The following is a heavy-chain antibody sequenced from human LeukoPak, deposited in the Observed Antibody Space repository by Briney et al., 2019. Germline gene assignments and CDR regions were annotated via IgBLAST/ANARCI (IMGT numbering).Heavy chain of an antibody. Sequence: SETLSLTCAVYGGSFSGYYWSWIRQPPGKGLEWIWEINHSGSTNYNPSLKSRVTISVDTSKNQFSLKLSSVTAADTAVYYCARGPFRYYYDRSWFDPWGQGTLVTVSS. J-gene: IGHJ5*02. CDR3: ARGPFRYYYDRSWFDP. D-gene: IGHD3-22*01. CDR2: INHSGST. CDR1: GGSFSGYY. V-gene: IGHV4-34*01.